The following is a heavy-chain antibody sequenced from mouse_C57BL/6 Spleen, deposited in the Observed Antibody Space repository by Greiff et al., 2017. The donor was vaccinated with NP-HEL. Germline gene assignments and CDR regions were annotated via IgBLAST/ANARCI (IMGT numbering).Heavy chain of an antibody. J-gene: IGHJ4*01. Sequence: EVQLQQSGPVLVKPGPSVKISCKASGFTFTDYYMHWVKQSHGKSLVWIGLVYPYNGGTSYHQKFKGKATLTVDTSSSTAYMELNSLTSEDSAVYYSARHLTTVVPYAMDYWGQGTSVTVSS. CDR2: VYPYNGGT. CDR3: ARHLTTVVPYAMDY. V-gene: IGHV1-36*01. CDR1: GFTFTDYY. D-gene: IGHD1-1*01.